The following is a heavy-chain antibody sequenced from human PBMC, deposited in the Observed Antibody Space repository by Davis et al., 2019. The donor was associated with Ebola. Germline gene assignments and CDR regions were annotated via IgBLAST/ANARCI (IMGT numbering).Heavy chain of an antibody. CDR3: ARRTIFSTFDI. J-gene: IGHJ3*02. Sequence: SETLSLTCTVSGGSISSYYWGWIRQPPRKGLEWIGSIYYSGTTHYNPSLKSRVTMSVGTSKNQFSLKLSSVTAADTAVYYCARRTIFSTFDIWGQGTMVTVSS. D-gene: IGHD3-3*01. CDR2: IYYSGTT. V-gene: IGHV4-39*01. CDR1: GGSISSYY.